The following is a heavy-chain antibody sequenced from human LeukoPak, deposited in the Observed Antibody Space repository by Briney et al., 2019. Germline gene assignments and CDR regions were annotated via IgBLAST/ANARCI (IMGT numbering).Heavy chain of an antibody. J-gene: IGHJ4*02. Sequence: GASVKVSCKASGGTFSSYAISWVRQAPGQGLEWMGGIIPIFGTANYAQKFQGRVTITADESTSTAYMELSRLRSEDTAVYYCARDLLLSAGYSNFFDYWGQGTLVTVSS. CDR2: IIPIFGTA. V-gene: IGHV1-69*01. D-gene: IGHD6-13*01. CDR3: ARDLLLSAGYSNFFDY. CDR1: GGTFSSYA.